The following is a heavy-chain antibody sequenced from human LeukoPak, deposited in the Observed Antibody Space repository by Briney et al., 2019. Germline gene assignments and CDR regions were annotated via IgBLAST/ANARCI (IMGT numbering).Heavy chain of an antibody. J-gene: IGHJ4*02. CDR3: ARGRGYISFDY. CDR2: IIPIFGTA. V-gene: IGHV1-69*05. CDR1: GGTFSSYA. Sequence: EASVKVSCKASGGTFSSYAISWVRQAPGQGLEWMEGIIPIFGTANYAQKFQGRVTITTDESTSTAYMELSSLRSEDTAVYYCARGRGYISFDYWGQGTLVTVSS. D-gene: IGHD5-24*01.